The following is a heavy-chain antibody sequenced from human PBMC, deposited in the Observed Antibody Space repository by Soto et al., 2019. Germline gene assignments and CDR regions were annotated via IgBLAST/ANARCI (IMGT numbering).Heavy chain of an antibody. CDR3: ARVTTGYLDY. CDR1: GGSVSSNY. Sequence: PSETLSLTCTVSGGSVSSNYWSWIRQPPGRGLEWIGYIYYSGSTNYNPSLRSRVTISVDTAKNQFSLKLTSVTAADTAVYYCARVTTGYLDYWGQGTLVTVSS. D-gene: IGHD3-9*01. CDR2: IYYSGST. V-gene: IGHV4-59*02. J-gene: IGHJ4*02.